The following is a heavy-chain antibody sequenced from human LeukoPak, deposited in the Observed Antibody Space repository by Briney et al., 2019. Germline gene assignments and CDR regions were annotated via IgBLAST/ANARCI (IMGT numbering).Heavy chain of an antibody. CDR3: ASPGGSLNWFDP. V-gene: IGHV4-39*07. J-gene: IGHJ5*02. CDR2: IYYSGST. CDR1: GGSISSSSYY. Sequence: KPSETLSLTCTVSGGSISSSSYYWGWIRQPPGKGLEWIGSIYYSGSTYHNPSLKSRVTISLDTSKNQFSLKLSSVTAADTAVYYCASPGGSLNWFDPWGQGTLVTVSS. D-gene: IGHD2-15*01.